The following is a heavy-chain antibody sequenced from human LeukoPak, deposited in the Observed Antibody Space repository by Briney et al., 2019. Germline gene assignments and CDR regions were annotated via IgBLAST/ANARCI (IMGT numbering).Heavy chain of an antibody. J-gene: IGHJ4*02. D-gene: IGHD2-2*01. CDR2: IYHSGST. CDR1: GYSISSGYY. Sequence: SETLSLTCAVSGYSISSGYYWGWIRQPPGKGLEWIGSIYHSGSTYYNPSLKSRVTISVDTSKNQFSLKLSSVTAADTAVYYCEGSSTSYDYWGQGTLVTVSS. CDR3: EGSSTSYDY. V-gene: IGHV4-38-2*01.